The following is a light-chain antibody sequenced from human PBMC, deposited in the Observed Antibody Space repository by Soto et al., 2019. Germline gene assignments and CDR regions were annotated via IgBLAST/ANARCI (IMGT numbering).Light chain of an antibody. CDR1: QGINSY. CDR2: KAS. J-gene: IGKJ1*01. V-gene: IGKV1-5*03. Sequence: IQLTQSPSSLSASVGDRVTITCRASQGINSYLAWYQQKPGKVPQLLIYKASTLKSGVPSRFSGSGSGTEFTLTISSLQPDDFATYYCQQYNSYSEAFGQGTKVDIK. CDR3: QQYNSYSEA.